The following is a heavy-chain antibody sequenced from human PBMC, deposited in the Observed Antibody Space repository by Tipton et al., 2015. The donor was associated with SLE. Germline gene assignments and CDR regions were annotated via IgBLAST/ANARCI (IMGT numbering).Heavy chain of an antibody. CDR3: ARATLLTQRITMADAFDI. J-gene: IGHJ3*02. V-gene: IGHV4-39*07. CDR1: GDSIINTDYY. CDR2: ISSRGIT. D-gene: IGHD3-10*01. Sequence: TLSLTCHVSGDSIINTDYYCGWIRPPPGKGLEWIGNISSRGITDYNPSLKSRVTISLDTSKKQISLKLSSVTAADTAVYYCARATLLTQRITMADAFDIWGQGTMVTVSS.